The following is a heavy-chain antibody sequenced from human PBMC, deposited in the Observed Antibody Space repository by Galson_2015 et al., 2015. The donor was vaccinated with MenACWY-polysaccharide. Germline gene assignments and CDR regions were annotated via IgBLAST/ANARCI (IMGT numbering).Heavy chain of an antibody. Sequence: SLRLSCAASGFTFSTYWMNWVRQAPGKGLVWVSRIKSDGSSTNYADSVKGRFTISRDNAKNTLYLQMNSLRAEDTALYYCARGYSAYDWGQCTLVTVSA. CDR2: IKSDGSST. CDR3: ARGYSAYD. J-gene: IGHJ1*01. D-gene: IGHD5-12*01. V-gene: IGHV3-74*01. CDR1: GFTFSTYW.